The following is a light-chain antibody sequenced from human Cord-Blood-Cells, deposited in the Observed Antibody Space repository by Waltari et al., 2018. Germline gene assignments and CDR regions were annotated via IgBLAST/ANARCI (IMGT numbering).Light chain of an antibody. CDR2: DAS. CDR3: QQYNSYSLT. CDR1: QSISSW. J-gene: IGKJ1*01. V-gene: IGKV1-5*01. Sequence: THPPSTLSASLGARLTFTCRASQSISSWLAWYQQKPGKAPKLLIYDASSLESGVPSRFSGSGSGTEFTLTISSLQPDDFATYYCQQYNSYSLTFGQGTKVEIK.